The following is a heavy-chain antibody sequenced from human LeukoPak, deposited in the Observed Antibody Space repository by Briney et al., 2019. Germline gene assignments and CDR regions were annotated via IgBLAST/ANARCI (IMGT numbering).Heavy chain of an antibody. D-gene: IGHD3-10*01. Sequence: GGSLRLSCAASGFTFSSYWMNWVRQAPGKGLEWVANIKQDGSEKNYVDSVKGRFTISRDNAKNSLYLQMNSLRAEDTAVYYCARDRNTFGVDYWGQGALVTVSS. CDR3: ARDRNTFGVDY. CDR2: IKQDGSEK. V-gene: IGHV3-7*01. CDR1: GFTFSSYW. J-gene: IGHJ4*02.